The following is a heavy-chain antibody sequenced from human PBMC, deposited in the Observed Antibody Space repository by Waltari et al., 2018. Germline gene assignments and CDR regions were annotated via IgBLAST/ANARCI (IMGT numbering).Heavy chain of an antibody. CDR2: INAGNGNT. CDR3: ARAVNSRDAFDI. D-gene: IGHD6-13*01. Sequence: QVQLVQSGAEVKKPGAAVKVSCKASGYTVTSYERHWVRQAPGQRLEWMGWINAGNGNTKYSQKFQGRVTITRDTSASTAYMELSSLRSEDTAVYYCARAVNSRDAFDIWGQVTMVTVSS. J-gene: IGHJ3*02. CDR1: GYTVTSYE. V-gene: IGHV1-3*01.